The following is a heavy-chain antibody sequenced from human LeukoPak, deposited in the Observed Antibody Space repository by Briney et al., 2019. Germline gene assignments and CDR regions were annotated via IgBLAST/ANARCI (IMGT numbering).Heavy chain of an antibody. D-gene: IGHD6-19*01. J-gene: IGHJ5*02. V-gene: IGHV3-21*01. CDR2: ISSSSTYM. CDR1: GFTFSSYI. CDR3: ARAAVAGHGS. Sequence: PGGSLRLSCAASGFTFSSYIINWVRQAPGKGLEWVSSISSSSTYMSYADSVKGRFTISRDNAKNLVFLEMNSLRAEGTAVYYCARAAVAGHGSWGQGTLVTVSS.